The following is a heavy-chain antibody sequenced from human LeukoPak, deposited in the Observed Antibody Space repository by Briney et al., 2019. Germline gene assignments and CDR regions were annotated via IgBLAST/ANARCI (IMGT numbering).Heavy chain of an antibody. J-gene: IGHJ4*02. V-gene: IGHV3-30*18. CDR2: ISYDGSNK. D-gene: IGHD4-17*01. CDR3: AKDPGSTVTTSDY. Sequence: GRSLRLSCAASGFTFSSYGMHWVRQAPGKGLEWVAVISYDGSNKYYADSVKGRFTVSRDNSKNTLYLQMSSLRAEDTAVYYCAKDPGSTVTTSDYWGQGTLVTVSS. CDR1: GFTFSSYG.